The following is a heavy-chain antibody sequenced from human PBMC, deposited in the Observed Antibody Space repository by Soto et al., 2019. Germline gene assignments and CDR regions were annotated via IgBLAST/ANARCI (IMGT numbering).Heavy chain of an antibody. CDR1: GGTFSSYT. D-gene: IGHD6-13*01. J-gene: IGHJ4*02. Sequence: QVQLVQSGAEVKKPGSSVKVSCKASGGTFSSYTISWVRQAPGQGLEWMGRIIPILGIANYAQKFQGRVTITADKSTGTAYMELSSLRSEDTAVYYCAKGEGYSSSPSWGQGTLVTVSS. CDR3: AKGEGYSSSPS. V-gene: IGHV1-69*02. CDR2: IIPILGIA.